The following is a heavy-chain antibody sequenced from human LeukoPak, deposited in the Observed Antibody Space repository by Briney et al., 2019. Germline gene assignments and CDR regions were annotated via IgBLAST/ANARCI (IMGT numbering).Heavy chain of an antibody. V-gene: IGHV3-30*19. D-gene: IGHD3-22*01. J-gene: IGHJ6*02. CDR1: GFTFNNFG. Sequence: GGSLRLSCEASGFTFNNFGMHWVRQAPGKGLEWVAFIGYDESKKYYAESVKGRFTISRDDSKNTLYLQMSALKTEDTAVYYCARSQTLRDYYDSSGPGGMDVWGQGTTVTVSS. CDR2: IGYDESKK. CDR3: ARSQTLRDYYDSSGPGGMDV.